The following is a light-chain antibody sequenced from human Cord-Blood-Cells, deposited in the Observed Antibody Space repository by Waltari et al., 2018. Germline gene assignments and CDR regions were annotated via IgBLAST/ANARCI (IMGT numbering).Light chain of an antibody. CDR1: QSVSSSY. CDR2: GAS. CDR3: QQYGSSPLT. Sequence: EIVLTPSPGNLSLSLGERATLPCRASQSVSSSYLAWYQQKPGQHPRRLIYGASSSATGIPDRFSGSGSGTDFTLTISRLEPEDFAVYYCQQYGSSPLTFCGGTKVEIK. V-gene: IGKV3-20*01. J-gene: IGKJ4*01.